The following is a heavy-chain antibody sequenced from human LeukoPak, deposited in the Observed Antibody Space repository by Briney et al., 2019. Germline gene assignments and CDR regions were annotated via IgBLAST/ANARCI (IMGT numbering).Heavy chain of an antibody. CDR1: GGSISSGGYY. CDR2: IYYSGST. V-gene: IGHV4-31*03. D-gene: IGHD5-18*01. Sequence: SETLSLTCTVSGGSISSGGYYWSWIRQHPEKGLEWIGYIYYSGSTYYNPSLKSRVTISVDTSKNQFSLKLSSVTAADTAVYYCARGRGGYSYGYLSSGVDPWGQGTLVTVSS. CDR3: ARGRGGYSYGYLSSGVDP. J-gene: IGHJ5*02.